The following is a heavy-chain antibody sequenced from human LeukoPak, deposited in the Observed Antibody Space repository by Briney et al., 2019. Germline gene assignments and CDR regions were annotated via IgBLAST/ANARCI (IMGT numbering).Heavy chain of an antibody. CDR1: GGSISSSSYY. CDR2: IYYSGST. D-gene: IGHD3-16*01. V-gene: IGHV4-39*01. J-gene: IGHJ4*02. Sequence: SETLSLTCTVSGGSISSSSYYWGWIRQPPGKGLEWIGSIYYSGSTYYNPSLKSRVTISVDTPKNQFSLKLSSVTAADTAVYYCARGRGIGITFWMRYYFDYWGQGTLVTVSS. CDR3: ARGRGIGITFWMRYYFDY.